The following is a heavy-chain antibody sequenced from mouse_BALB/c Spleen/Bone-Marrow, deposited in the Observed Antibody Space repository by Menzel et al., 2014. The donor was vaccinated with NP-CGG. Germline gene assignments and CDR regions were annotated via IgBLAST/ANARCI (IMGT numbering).Heavy chain of an antibody. CDR3: ARHAYYDQTEVSFVY. V-gene: IGHV5-9-2*01. D-gene: IGHD2-4*01. CDR2: ISGGGSYT. J-gene: IGHJ3*01. Sequence: EVKLEESGGGLVKSGGSLKLSCAASGFSFNSYGMSWVRQTPEKSLEWVATISGGGSYTFYPDSVKGRFTISRDNAKNNLYLQLSSLRSEDTALYYCARHAYYDQTEVSFVYWGQGTLVTVSA. CDR1: GFSFNSYG.